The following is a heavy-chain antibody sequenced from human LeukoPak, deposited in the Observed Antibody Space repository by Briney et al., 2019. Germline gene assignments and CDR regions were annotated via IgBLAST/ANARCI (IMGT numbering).Heavy chain of an antibody. V-gene: IGHV3-7*01. Sequence: GGSLRLSCAASGFTFSSYWMSWVRQAPGKGLEWVANIKQDGSEKYYVDSVKGRFTISRDNSKNTLYLQMNSLRAEDTAVYYCGLSAGHGDIHEGAFDIWGQGTMVTVSS. J-gene: IGHJ3*02. CDR3: GLSAGHGDIHEGAFDI. CDR1: GFTFSSYW. CDR2: IKQDGSEK. D-gene: IGHD4-17*01.